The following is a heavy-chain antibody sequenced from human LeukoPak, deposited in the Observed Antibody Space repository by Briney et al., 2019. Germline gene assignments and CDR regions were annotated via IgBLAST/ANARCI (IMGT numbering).Heavy chain of an antibody. CDR1: GGSIGSYY. V-gene: IGHV4-59*01. Sequence: SETLSLTCTVSGGSIGSYYWNWIRQPPGKGLEWIGYVSYSGSNNYNLSLKSRVTMSVDKSKNQFSLKLSSVTAADTAVYFCARATSGYYFDFWDQGTLVIVSS. CDR3: ARATSGYYFDF. D-gene: IGHD3-22*01. CDR2: VSYSGSN. J-gene: IGHJ4*02.